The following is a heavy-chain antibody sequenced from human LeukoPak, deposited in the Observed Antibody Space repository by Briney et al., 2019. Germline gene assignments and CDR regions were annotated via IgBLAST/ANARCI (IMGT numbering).Heavy chain of an antibody. CDR1: NGSISSYY. J-gene: IGHJ4*02. CDR2: IYSSGST. CDR3: ARWSTSGIYVHY. Sequence: PSETLSLTCTVSNGSISSYYWSWIRQTAGKGLEWIGRIYSSGSTTYNPSLKGRVTMSVDTSRNQFSLKLTSVTAADTAEYYCARWSTSGIYVHYWGQGTLVTVSS. D-gene: IGHD2-8*01. V-gene: IGHV4-4*07.